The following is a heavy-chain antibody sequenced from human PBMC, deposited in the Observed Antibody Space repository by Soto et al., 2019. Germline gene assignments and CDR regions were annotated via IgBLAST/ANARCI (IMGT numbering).Heavy chain of an antibody. D-gene: IGHD1-20*01. CDR3: ATVTGNAFAI. Sequence: QVQLQESGPGLVKPSQTLSLTCAVSGGSISSGGYYWSWIRQPPGKGLEWIGYIFYSGDTYYSPSLQSRVSILVDTSKNQFSLKLTSVTAADTAVYYCATVTGNAFAIWGQGTVVTVSS. CDR1: GGSISSGGYY. J-gene: IGHJ3*02. CDR2: IFYSGDT. V-gene: IGHV4-30-4*01.